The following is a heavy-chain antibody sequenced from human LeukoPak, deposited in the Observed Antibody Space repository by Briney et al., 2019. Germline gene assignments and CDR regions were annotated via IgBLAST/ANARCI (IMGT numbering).Heavy chain of an antibody. V-gene: IGHV3-48*03. Sequence: GGSLRLSCAASGFVFSSYEMNWVRQAPGKGLEWVSYISSSGSTIYYADSVKGRFTISRDNAKNSLYLQMNSLRAEDTAVYYCAELGITMIGGVWGKGTTVTISS. D-gene: IGHD3-10*02. CDR1: GFVFSSYE. J-gene: IGHJ6*04. CDR2: ISSSGSTI. CDR3: AELGITMIGGV.